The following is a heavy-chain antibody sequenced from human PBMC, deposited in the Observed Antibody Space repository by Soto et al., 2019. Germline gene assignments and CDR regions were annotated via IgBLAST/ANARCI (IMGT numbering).Heavy chain of an antibody. CDR2: IYSGGST. V-gene: IGHV3-53*01. CDR3: ARAISNLLDSVGIYYYYMDV. CDR1: GFTVSSNY. D-gene: IGHD3-3*01. Sequence: GGSLRLSCAASGFTVSSNYMSWVRQAPGKGLERVSVIYSGGSTYYADSVKGRFTISRDNSKTTLYLQMNSLRAEDTAVYYCARAISNLLDSVGIYYYYMDVWGKGTTVTVSS. J-gene: IGHJ6*03.